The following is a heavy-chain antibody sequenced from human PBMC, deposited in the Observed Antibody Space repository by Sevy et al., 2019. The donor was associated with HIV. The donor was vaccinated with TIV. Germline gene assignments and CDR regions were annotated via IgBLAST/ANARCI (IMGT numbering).Heavy chain of an antibody. J-gene: IGHJ5*02. V-gene: IGHV4-4*02. D-gene: IGHD3-10*01. CDR1: GGSISSSNW. Sequence: SETLSLTCAVSGGSISSSNWWSWVRQPPGKGLEWIGEIYHSGSTNYNPSLKSRVTISVDKSKNQFSLKLSSVTAADTAVYYCARDGKGILTMVRGESWFDPWGQGTLVTVSS. CDR3: ARDGKGILTMVRGESWFDP. CDR2: IYHSGST.